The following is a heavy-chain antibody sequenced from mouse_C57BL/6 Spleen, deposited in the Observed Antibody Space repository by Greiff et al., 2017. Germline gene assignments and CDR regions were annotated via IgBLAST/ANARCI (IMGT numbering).Heavy chain of an antibody. CDR1: GFTFSDYG. J-gene: IGHJ2*01. V-gene: IGHV5-17*01. CDR3: ARGLTRYVYFDY. D-gene: IGHD3-3*01. CDR2: ISSGSSTI. Sequence: EVKLVESGGGLVKPGGSLKLSCAASGFTFSDYGMHWVRQAPEKGLEWVAYISSGSSTIYYADTVKGRFTISRDNAKNTLFLQMTSLRSEDTAMYYCARGLTRYVYFDYWGQGTTLTVSS.